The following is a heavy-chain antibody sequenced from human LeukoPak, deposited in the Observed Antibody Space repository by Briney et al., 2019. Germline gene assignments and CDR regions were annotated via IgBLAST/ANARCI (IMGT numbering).Heavy chain of an antibody. CDR1: GFTFTSYS. CDR2: IKPKTDGETT. Sequence: GGSLRLSCAASGFTFTSYSMNWVRQAPGKGLEWVGRIKPKTDGETTEYAAPVKDRFSISRDDSKSMMYLQMNSLKTEDTAVYYCITPLPYSAQGGRGTLVTVSS. J-gene: IGHJ4*02. D-gene: IGHD2-21*01. V-gene: IGHV3-15*07. CDR3: ITPLPYSAQ.